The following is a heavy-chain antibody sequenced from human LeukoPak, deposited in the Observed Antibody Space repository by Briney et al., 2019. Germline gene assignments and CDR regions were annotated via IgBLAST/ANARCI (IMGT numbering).Heavy chain of an antibody. CDR2: IKQDGSEK. CDR3: AREDDWNYENY. D-gene: IGHD1-7*01. J-gene: IGHJ4*02. V-gene: IGHV3-7*01. CDR1: GFTFSNYW. Sequence: GGSLRLSCAASGFTFSNYWMSWVRQAPGKGLEWVANIKQDGSEKYYVNSVKGRFTISRDNAKNSLYLQMNSLRAEDTAIYYCAREDDWNYENYWGQGTLVTVSS.